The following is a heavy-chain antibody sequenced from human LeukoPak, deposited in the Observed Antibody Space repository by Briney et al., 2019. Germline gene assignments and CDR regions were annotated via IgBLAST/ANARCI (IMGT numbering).Heavy chain of an antibody. Sequence: GGSLRLSCVASGFSFSDYAMSWVRQAPGKGLEWVSAISGGGDIAYYADSVKGRFTISRDNSKNALYLQMSSLRAEDTAVYYCPRKYDSSGYYDHWGQGILVSVSS. D-gene: IGHD3-22*01. CDR1: GFSFSDYA. J-gene: IGHJ4*02. CDR2: ISGGGDIA. CDR3: PRKYDSSGYYDH. V-gene: IGHV3-23*01.